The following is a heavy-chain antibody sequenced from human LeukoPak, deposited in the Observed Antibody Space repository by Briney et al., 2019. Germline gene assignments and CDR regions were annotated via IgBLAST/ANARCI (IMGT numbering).Heavy chain of an antibody. V-gene: IGHV3-15*01. CDR3: TTSPYGGNPLLDY. Sequence: KSGGSLRLSSAASGFTFSNAWMSWVRQAPGKGLEWVGRIKSKTDGGTTDYAAPVKGRFTISRDDSKNTLYLQMNSLKTEDTAVYYCTTSPYGGNPLLDYWGQGTLVTVSS. CDR2: IKSKTDGGTT. J-gene: IGHJ4*02. D-gene: IGHD4-23*01. CDR1: GFTFSNAW.